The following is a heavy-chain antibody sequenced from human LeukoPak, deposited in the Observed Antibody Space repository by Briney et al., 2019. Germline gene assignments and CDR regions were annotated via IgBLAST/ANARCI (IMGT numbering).Heavy chain of an antibody. V-gene: IGHV3-30*03. Sequence: GSLRLSCAASGFTFSSYGMHWVRQAPGKGLEWVAVISYDGSNKYYADSVKGRFTISRDNSKNTLYLQMNSLRAEDTAVYYCATEGGMTTVTRFDYWGQGTLVTVSS. CDR2: ISYDGSNK. D-gene: IGHD4-17*01. CDR3: ATEGGMTTVTRFDY. J-gene: IGHJ4*02. CDR1: GFTFSSYG.